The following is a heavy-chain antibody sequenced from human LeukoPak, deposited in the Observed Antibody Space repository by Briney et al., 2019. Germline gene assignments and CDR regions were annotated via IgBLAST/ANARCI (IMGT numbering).Heavy chain of an antibody. D-gene: IGHD3-16*01. J-gene: IGHJ4*02. Sequence: GGSLRLSCAASGFTFSDYYMSWIRQAPGKGLEWVSYISSIGSTIYYADSVKGRFTLSRDNAKNSLYLQMNSLRAEDTAVYYCARVARSGGSYIDYWGQGTLVTVSS. CDR2: ISSIGSTI. CDR1: GFTFSDYY. CDR3: ARVARSGGSYIDY. V-gene: IGHV3-11*04.